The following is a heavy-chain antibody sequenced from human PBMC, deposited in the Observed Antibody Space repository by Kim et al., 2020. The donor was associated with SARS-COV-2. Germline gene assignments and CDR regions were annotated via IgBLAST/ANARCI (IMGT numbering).Heavy chain of an antibody. V-gene: IGHV4-59*01. J-gene: IGHJ6*04. CDR1: GGSISSYY. Sequence: SETLFLTCTVSGGSISSYYWSWIRQPPGKGLEWIGYIYYSGSTNYNPSLKSRVTISVDTSKNQFSLKLSSVTAADTAVYYCASLELDGSGSYYQDVWGKGTTVTVSS. CDR3: ASLELDGSGSYYQDV. CDR2: IYYSGST. D-gene: IGHD3-10*01.